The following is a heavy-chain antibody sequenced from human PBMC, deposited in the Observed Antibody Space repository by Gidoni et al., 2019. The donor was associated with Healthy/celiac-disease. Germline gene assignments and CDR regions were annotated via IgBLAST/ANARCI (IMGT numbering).Heavy chain of an antibody. CDR2: ISYDGSNK. J-gene: IGHJ6*03. D-gene: IGHD6-6*01. CDR1: RFTLSSHG. Sequence: QVQLVESGGGVVEPGRSLSLSCEASRFTLSSHGMHWVRPAPGKGLEWVAVISYDGSNKYYADSVKGRFTISRDNSKNTLYLQMNSLRAEDTAVYYCAKGAALGVYYYYYMDVWGKGTTVTVSS. CDR3: AKGAALGVYYYYYMDV. V-gene: IGHV3-30*18.